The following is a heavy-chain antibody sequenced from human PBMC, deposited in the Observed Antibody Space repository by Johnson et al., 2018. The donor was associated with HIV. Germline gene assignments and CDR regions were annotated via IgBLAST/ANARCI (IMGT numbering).Heavy chain of an antibody. CDR1: GFTFSSHG. CDR3: AKDKARWELLAFDI. CDR2: ISYDGSNK. Sequence: QVLLVESGGGVVQPGRSLRVSCGASGFTFSSHGMHWVRQAPGKGLEWVAVISYDGSNKYYADSVKGRFTISRDNSKNTLYLQMNSLRAEDTAVYHCAKDKARWELLAFDIWGQGTMVTVSS. D-gene: IGHD1-26*01. V-gene: IGHV3-30*18. J-gene: IGHJ3*02.